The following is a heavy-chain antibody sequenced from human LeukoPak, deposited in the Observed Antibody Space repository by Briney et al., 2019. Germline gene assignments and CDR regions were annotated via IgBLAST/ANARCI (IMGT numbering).Heavy chain of an antibody. J-gene: IGHJ4*02. D-gene: IGHD3-22*01. Sequence: PSETLSLTCAVSGGSISSGAYSWSWIRQPPGKGLEWIGYIYKSGSTYYNPSLKRRVTISVDTSKNQFSLKLNSVTAADTAVYYCARASYSYDISGWVPFDYWGQGTLVTVSS. CDR3: ARASYSYDISGWVPFDY. CDR2: IYKSGST. V-gene: IGHV4-30-4*07. CDR1: GGSISSGAYS.